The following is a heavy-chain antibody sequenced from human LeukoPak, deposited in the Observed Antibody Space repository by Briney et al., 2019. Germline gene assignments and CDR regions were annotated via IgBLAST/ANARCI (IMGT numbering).Heavy chain of an antibody. D-gene: IGHD2-2*01. CDR1: GFTFSSYA. J-gene: IGHJ4*02. Sequence: GGSLRLSCAASGFTFSSYAMSWVRQAPGKGLEWVSAISGSGGSTYYADSVKGRFTTSRDNSKNTLYLQMNSLRAEDTAVYYCAEDSEPYHLLPYYFDYWGQGTLVTVSS. V-gene: IGHV3-23*01. CDR3: AEDSEPYHLLPYYFDY. CDR2: ISGSGGST.